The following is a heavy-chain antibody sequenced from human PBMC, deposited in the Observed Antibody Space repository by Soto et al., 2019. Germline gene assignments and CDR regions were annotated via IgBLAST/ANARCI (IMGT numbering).Heavy chain of an antibody. V-gene: IGHV5-51*01. CDR3: ARHVEASSTYYYDSSGYYRYYYYGMDV. J-gene: IGHJ6*02. CDR1: GYSFTSYW. CDR2: IYPGDSDT. Sequence: GESLKISCKGSGYSFTSYWIGWVRQMTGKGLEWMGIIYPGDSDTRYSPSFQGQVTISADKSISTAYLQWSSLKASGTAMYYCARHVEASSTYYYDSSGYYRYYYYGMDVWGQGTTVTVSS. D-gene: IGHD3-22*01.